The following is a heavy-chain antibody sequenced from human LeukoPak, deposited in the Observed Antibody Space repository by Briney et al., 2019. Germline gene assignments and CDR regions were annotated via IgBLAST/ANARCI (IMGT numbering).Heavy chain of an antibody. CDR2: FHYSGSN. CDR3: ARQVTFGYAYAYYFDY. V-gene: IGHV4-39*01. Sequence: SETLSLTCTVSGGSISSTYYYWGWIRQPPGKGLEWIGNFHYSGSNSYNPSLKSRVTISVDTSKNQLSLRLSSVTAADTAVYYCARQVTFGYAYAYYFDYWGQGTLVTVSS. J-gene: IGHJ4*02. D-gene: IGHD3-16*01. CDR1: GGSISSTYYY.